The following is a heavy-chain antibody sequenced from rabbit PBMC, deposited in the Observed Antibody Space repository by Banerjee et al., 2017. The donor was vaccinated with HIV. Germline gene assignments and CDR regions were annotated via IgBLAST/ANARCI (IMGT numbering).Heavy chain of an antibody. CDR1: GFSFSSRHY. V-gene: IGHV1S45*01. Sequence: QEQLEESGGDLVQPEGSLTLTCTASGFSFSSRHYMCWVRQAPGKGLEWIGCIYTGSSGSTYYANWANGRFTISRSSSLNTVDLKMTSLTVADTAPYFCGRDRDGVIGWNFGLWGPGTLVTV. D-gene: IGHD1-1*01. CDR3: GRDRDGVIGWNFGL. J-gene: IGHJ4*01. CDR2: IYTGSSGST.